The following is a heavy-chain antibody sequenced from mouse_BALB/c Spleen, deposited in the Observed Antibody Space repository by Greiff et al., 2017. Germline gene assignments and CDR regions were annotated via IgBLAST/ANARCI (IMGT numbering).Heavy chain of an antibody. J-gene: IGHJ2*01. V-gene: IGHV1-18*01. Sequence: EVKLQESGPELVKPGASVKIPCKASGYTFTDYNMDWVKQSHGKSLEWIGDINPNNGGTIYNQKFKGKATLTVDKSSSTAYMELRSLTSEDTAVYYCARYYYGSYYFDYWGQGTTLTVSS. D-gene: IGHD1-1*01. CDR3: ARYYYGSYYFDY. CDR2: INPNNGGT. CDR1: GYTFTDYN.